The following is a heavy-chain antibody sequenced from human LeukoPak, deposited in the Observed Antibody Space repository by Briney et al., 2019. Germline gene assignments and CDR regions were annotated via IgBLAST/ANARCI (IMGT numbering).Heavy chain of an antibody. CDR2: IYYSGST. J-gene: IGHJ4*02. CDR1: GASITSYY. V-gene: IGHV4-59*01. CDR3: AREGGGFDY. Sequence: PSETLSLTCAVSGASITSYYWSWIRQPPGKGLEWIGYIYYSGSTNYNPSLKSRVTISVDTSKNQFSLKLSSVTAADTAVYYCAREGGGFDYWGQGTLVTVSS. D-gene: IGHD3-16*01.